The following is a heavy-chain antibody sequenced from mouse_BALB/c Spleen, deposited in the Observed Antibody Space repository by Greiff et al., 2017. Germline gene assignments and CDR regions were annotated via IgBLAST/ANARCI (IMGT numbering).Heavy chain of an antibody. CDR1: GFSLTSYG. Sequence: VHLVESGPGLVAPSQSLSITCTVSGFSLTSYGVHWVRQPPGKGLEWLGVIWAGGSTNYNSALMSRLSISKDNSKSQVFLKMNSLQTDDTAMYYCARERYDEGPFAYWGQGTLVTVSA. CDR3: ARERYDEGPFAY. J-gene: IGHJ3*01. V-gene: IGHV2-9*02. D-gene: IGHD2-14*01. CDR2: IWAGGST.